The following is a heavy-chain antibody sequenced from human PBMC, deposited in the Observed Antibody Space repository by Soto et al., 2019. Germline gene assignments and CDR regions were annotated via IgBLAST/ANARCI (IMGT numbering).Heavy chain of an antibody. Sequence: SLRLSCAASGFSFSIYWMNWVRQAPGKGLVWVSRINSDGSSTSYADSVKGRFTVSRDNAKNTLYLQMNSLRAEDTAVYYCARDYYGMDVWGQGTTVTVSS. CDR2: INSDGSST. CDR3: ARDYYGMDV. J-gene: IGHJ6*02. CDR1: GFSFSIYW. V-gene: IGHV3-74*01.